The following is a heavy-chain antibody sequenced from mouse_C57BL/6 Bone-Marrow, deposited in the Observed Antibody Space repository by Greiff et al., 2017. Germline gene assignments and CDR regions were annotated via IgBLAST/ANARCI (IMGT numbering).Heavy chain of an antibody. V-gene: IGHV1-67*01. D-gene: IGHD2-4*01. Sequence: VKVVESGPELVRPGVSVKISCKGSGYTFTDYAMHWVKQSHAKSLEWIGVISTYYGDASYNQKFKDKATMTVDKSSSTAYMELARLTSEDSAVYYCARYDYDVCAMDYWGQGTSVTVSS. CDR2: ISTYYGDA. CDR3: ARYDYDVCAMDY. CDR1: GYTFTDYA. J-gene: IGHJ4*01.